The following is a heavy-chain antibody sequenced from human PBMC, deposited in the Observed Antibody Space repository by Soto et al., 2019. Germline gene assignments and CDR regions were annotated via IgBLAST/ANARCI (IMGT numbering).Heavy chain of an antibody. CDR2: IYTSGST. CDR1: GGSFSSSY. J-gene: IGHJ6*02. Sequence: SETLSLTCTVLGGSFSSSYWAWIGQPGGNGLACIGRIYTSGSTNYNPSLKSRVTMSVDTSKNQFPLKLSSVTAADTAVYYCARDHGDYAYYDYGMDVWGQGTTVTVS. V-gene: IGHV4-4*07. D-gene: IGHD4-17*01. CDR3: ARDHGDYAYYDYGMDV.